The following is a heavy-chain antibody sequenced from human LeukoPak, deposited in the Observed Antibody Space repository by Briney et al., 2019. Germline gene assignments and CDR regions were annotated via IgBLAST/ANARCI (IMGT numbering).Heavy chain of an antibody. CDR3: ARLSYKYYYMDV. V-gene: IGHV3-9*01. D-gene: IGHD1-1*01. Sequence: GGSLRLSCAASGFTFDDYAMHWVRQAPGKGLEWVSGISWNSGSIGYADSVKGRFTISRDNAKNSLYLQMNSLRAEDTAVYYCARLSYKYYYMDVWGKGTTVTVSS. CDR2: ISWNSGSI. CDR1: GFTFDDYA. J-gene: IGHJ6*03.